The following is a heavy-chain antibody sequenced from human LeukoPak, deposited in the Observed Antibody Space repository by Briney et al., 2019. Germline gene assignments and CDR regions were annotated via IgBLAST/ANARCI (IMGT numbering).Heavy chain of an antibody. D-gene: IGHD1-14*01. V-gene: IGHV3-23*01. CDR1: GFTFSSYA. CDR3: AKDHKLGIITSQNILDY. CDR2: ISGSGGST. Sequence: PGVSLRLSCAASGFTFSSYAMSWVRQAPGKGLEWVSAISGSGGSTYYADSVKGRFTISRDNSKNTLYLQMNSLRAEDTAVYYCAKDHKLGIITSQNILDYWGQGTLVTVSS. J-gene: IGHJ4*02.